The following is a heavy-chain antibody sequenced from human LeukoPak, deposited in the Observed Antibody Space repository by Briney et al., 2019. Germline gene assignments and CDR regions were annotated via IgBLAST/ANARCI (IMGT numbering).Heavy chain of an antibody. CDR2: ISGSGGST. CDR3: AKGGVDSSDYYYYGMDV. V-gene: IGHV3-23*01. Sequence: GGSLRLSCAASGFTFSSYAMSWVRQAPGKGLEWVSAISGSGGSTYYADSVKGRFTISRDNSKSTLYLQMNSLRAEDTAVYYCAKGGVDSSDYYYYGMDVWGQGTTVTVSS. J-gene: IGHJ6*02. CDR1: GFTFSSYA. D-gene: IGHD3-22*01.